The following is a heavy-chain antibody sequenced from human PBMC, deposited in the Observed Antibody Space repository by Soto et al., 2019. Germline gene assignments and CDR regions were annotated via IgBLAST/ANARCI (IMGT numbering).Heavy chain of an antibody. D-gene: IGHD6-19*01. CDR1: GFTFSSYG. V-gene: IGHV3-30*18. CDR2: ISYDGSNK. CDR3: AKEGLVAGEWKRDFDY. Sequence: GGSLRLSCAASGFTFSSYGMHWVRQAPGKGLEWVAVISYDGSNKYYADSVKGRFTISRDNSKNTLYLQMNSLRAEDTAVYYCAKEGLVAGEWKRDFDYWGQGTLVTVSS. J-gene: IGHJ4*02.